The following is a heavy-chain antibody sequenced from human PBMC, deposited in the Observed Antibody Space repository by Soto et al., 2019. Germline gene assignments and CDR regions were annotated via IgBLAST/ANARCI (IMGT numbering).Heavy chain of an antibody. J-gene: IGHJ4*02. Sequence: QVQLVESGGSVVPPGRSLRLSCAVSGFTFSHYGMHWVRQATGRGLEWVAAISYDGSNKYYSDSVRGRFTISRDNSKNTMHLQMNSLRREDTAVYYCAKQEGDSSSSDYWGQGTLVTVSS. CDR1: GFTFSHYG. CDR2: ISYDGSNK. CDR3: AKQEGDSSSSDY. V-gene: IGHV3-30*18. D-gene: IGHD6-13*01.